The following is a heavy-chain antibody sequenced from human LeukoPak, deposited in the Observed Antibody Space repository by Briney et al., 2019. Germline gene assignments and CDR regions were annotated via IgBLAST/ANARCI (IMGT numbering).Heavy chain of an antibody. J-gene: IGHJ4*02. Sequence: PSETLSLTCTVSGGSIRSGDYYWSWIRQPAGEGLEWIGRFYTSGSTNYNPSLKSRVTMSVDTSKNQFFLKLNSVTAADTAIYYCARGHSGYDDYWGQGTLVTVSS. CDR1: GGSIRSGDYY. CDR3: ARGHSGYDDY. D-gene: IGHD5-12*01. CDR2: FYTSGST. V-gene: IGHV4-61*02.